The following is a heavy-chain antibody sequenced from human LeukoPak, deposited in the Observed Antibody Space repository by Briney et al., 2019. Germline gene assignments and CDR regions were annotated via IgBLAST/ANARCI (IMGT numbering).Heavy chain of an antibody. CDR1: GFTFSSYA. Sequence: GGSLRLSCAASGFTFSSYAMHWVRQAPGKGLEYVAAISTNGDSTYYANSVKGRFTISRDNSKNTLYLQMNSLRAEDTAVYYCARVGWGNLLRAFDIWGQGTMVTVSS. D-gene: IGHD3-16*01. CDR2: ISTNGDST. CDR3: ARVGWGNLLRAFDI. J-gene: IGHJ3*02. V-gene: IGHV3-64*01.